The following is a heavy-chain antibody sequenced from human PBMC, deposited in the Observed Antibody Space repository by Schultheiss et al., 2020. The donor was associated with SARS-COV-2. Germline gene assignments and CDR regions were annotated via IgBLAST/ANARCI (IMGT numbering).Heavy chain of an antibody. CDR1: GFTFSSYA. CDR3: ATTLGD. CDR2: ISYDGRNK. J-gene: IGHJ4*02. V-gene: IGHV3-30*04. D-gene: IGHD3-3*02. Sequence: GGSLRLSCAASGFTFSSYAMHWVRQAPGKGLEWVAFISYDGRNKYYADSVKGRFTISRDNSKNTLYLQMNSLRAEDTAVYYCATTLGDWGQGTLVTVSS.